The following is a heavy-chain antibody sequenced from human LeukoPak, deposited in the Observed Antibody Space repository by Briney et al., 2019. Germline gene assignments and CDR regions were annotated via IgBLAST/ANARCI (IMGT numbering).Heavy chain of an antibody. CDR1: GYTFTSYG. CDR3: AREKLLWFGELTTLPDY. V-gene: IGHV1-18*01. J-gene: IGHJ4*02. Sequence: ASVTVSCKASGYTFTSYGISWVRQAPGQGLEWMGWISAYNGNTNYAQKLQGRVTMTTDTSTSTAYMELRSLRSDDTAVYYCAREKLLWFGELTTLPDYWGQGTLVTVSS. D-gene: IGHD3-10*01. CDR2: ISAYNGNT.